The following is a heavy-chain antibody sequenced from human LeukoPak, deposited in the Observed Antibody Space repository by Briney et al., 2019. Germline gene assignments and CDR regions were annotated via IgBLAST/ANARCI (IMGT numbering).Heavy chain of an antibody. Sequence: ASVKVSCKASGYTFTSYGISWVRQAPGQGLEWMGWISAYNGNTNYAQKFQGRVTMTTDTSTSTVYMELRSLRSDDTAVYYCARERPYDDYVPPGVWGQGTLVTVSS. CDR3: ARERPYDDYVPPGV. CDR1: GYTFTSYG. D-gene: IGHD4-17*01. CDR2: ISAYNGNT. V-gene: IGHV1-18*01. J-gene: IGHJ4*02.